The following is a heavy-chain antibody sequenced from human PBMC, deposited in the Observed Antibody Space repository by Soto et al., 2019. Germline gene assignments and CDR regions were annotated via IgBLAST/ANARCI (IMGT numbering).Heavy chain of an antibody. CDR2: IYYSGST. Sequence: QVQLQESGPGLVKPSQTLSLTCTVSGGSISSGGYYWSWIRQHPGKGLEWIGYIYYSGSTYYNPSLKRRVTISVDTSKNQFSLKLSSVTAADTAVYYCARVHPSRSLQEGYGMDVWGQGTTVTVSS. CDR1: GGSISSGGYY. CDR3: ARVHPSRSLQEGYGMDV. J-gene: IGHJ6*02. D-gene: IGHD2-15*01. V-gene: IGHV4-31*03.